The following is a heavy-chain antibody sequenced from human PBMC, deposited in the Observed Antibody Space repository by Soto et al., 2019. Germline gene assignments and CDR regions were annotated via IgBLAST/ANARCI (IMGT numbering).Heavy chain of an antibody. CDR1: GDSVSSNSAA. CDR2: TYYRSKWYN. D-gene: IGHD2-2*01. Sequence: LSLTCAISGDSVSSNSAAWNWIRQSPSRVLEWLGRTYYRSKWYNDYAVSVKSRITINPDTSKNQFSLQLNSVTPEDTAVYYCARSGGVVPAAMGRVYYYYGMDVWGQGTTVTVSS. V-gene: IGHV6-1*01. CDR3: ARSGGVVPAAMGRVYYYYGMDV. J-gene: IGHJ6*02.